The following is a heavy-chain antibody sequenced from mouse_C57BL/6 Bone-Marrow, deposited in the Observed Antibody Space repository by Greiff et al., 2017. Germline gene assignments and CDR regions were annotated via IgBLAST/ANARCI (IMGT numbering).Heavy chain of an antibody. CDR3: ARVFITTILDY. Sequence: VQLQQSVAELVRPGASVKLSCTASGYNFTNYYMHWVKQRPEQGLEWIGRIDPANGNTKYNPKFKGKDTLTADTSSNTAYMQLSSLTSEDTAVFYCARVFITTILDYGGQGTTLTVSS. J-gene: IGHJ2*01. D-gene: IGHD1-1*01. V-gene: IGHV14-3*01. CDR2: IDPANGNT. CDR1: GYNFTNYY.